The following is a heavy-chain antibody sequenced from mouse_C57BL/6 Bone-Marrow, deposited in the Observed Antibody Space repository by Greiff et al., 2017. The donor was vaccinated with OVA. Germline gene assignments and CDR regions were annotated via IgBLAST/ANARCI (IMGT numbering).Heavy chain of an antibody. D-gene: IGHD3-2*02. CDR2: ISDGGSYT. V-gene: IGHV5-4*01. CDR3: ARDEANFDY. J-gene: IGHJ4*01. Sequence: EVKLVESGGGLVKPGGSLKLSCAASGFTFSSYAMSWVRQTPEKRLEWVATISDGGSYTYYPDNVKGRFTISRDNAKNNLYLQMSHLKSEDTAMYYCARDEANFDYWGQGTSVTVSS. CDR1: GFTFSSYA.